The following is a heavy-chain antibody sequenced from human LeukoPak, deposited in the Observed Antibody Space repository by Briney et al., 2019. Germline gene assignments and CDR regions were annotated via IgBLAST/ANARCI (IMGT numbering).Heavy chain of an antibody. J-gene: IGHJ4*02. CDR2: IKSDGSGT. CDR1: GFTFSSYW. V-gene: IGHV3-74*01. D-gene: IGHD1-14*01. Sequence: GGSLRLSCAASGFTFSSYWMQWVRHAPEKKLVWVSRIKSDGSGTTYADSVKGRFTISRDNAKNTLYLQMNSLRAEDTAVYFCAREFRKPSTGDWGQGTLVTVSS. CDR3: AREFRKPSTGD.